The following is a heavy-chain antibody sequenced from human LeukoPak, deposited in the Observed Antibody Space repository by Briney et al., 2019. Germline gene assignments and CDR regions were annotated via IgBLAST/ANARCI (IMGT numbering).Heavy chain of an antibody. CDR3: ARVAPIPAEGAFDI. D-gene: IGHD2-2*02. CDR2: IYSGGST. V-gene: IGHV3-66*01. CDR1: GFTVSSNY. Sequence: GGSLRLSCAASGFTVSSNYMSWVRQAPGKGLEWVSVIYSGGSTYYADSVKGRFTISRDNSKNTLYLQMNSLRAEDTAVYYCARVAPIPAEGAFDIWGQGTMVTVSS. J-gene: IGHJ3*02.